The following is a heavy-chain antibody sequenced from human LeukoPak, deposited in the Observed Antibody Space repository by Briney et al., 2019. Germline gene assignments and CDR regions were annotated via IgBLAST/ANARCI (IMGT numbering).Heavy chain of an antibody. D-gene: IGHD3-9*01. V-gene: IGHV3-21*01. J-gene: IGHJ6*02. Sequence: AGGSLRLSCAASRFTFSNYNMNGVRQAPGKGLEWVSSISSSSRYIYYADSVKGRFTISRDNAKNSLFLQMNSLRAEDTAVYYCARDLTGMDVWGQGTTVTVSS. CDR2: ISSSSRYI. CDR1: RFTFSNYN. CDR3: ARDLTGMDV.